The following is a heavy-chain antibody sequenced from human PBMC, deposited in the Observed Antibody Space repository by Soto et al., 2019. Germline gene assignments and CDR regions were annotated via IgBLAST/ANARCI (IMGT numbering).Heavy chain of an antibody. D-gene: IGHD5-12*01. CDR1: GASLRSCTYY. V-gene: IGHV4-61*01. J-gene: IGHJ4*01. CDR2: ISHSGRT. Sequence: SETRSITFTVSGASLRSCTYYWSWIRQPPGKVLEWIGYISHSGRTNYDPSLKSRLTMSVDTSQNQFSLQLNSVTAADTAVYYCSCGSSFHYWGHGTLVTVST. CDR3: SCGSSFHY.